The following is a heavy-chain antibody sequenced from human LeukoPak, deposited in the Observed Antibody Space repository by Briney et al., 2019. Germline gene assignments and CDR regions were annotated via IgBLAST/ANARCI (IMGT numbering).Heavy chain of an antibody. CDR3: ARGEFGDYYYFYMDV. J-gene: IGHJ6*03. Sequence: GGSLRLSCAASGFTFSSYEMNWVRQAPGKGLEWVSYISSSGNTIYYGDSVKGRFTISRDDAKNSLFLQMNSLRAEDTATYYCARGEFGDYYYFYMDVWGKGTTVTVSS. D-gene: IGHD2/OR15-2a*01. CDR1: GFTFSSYE. CDR2: ISSSGNTI. V-gene: IGHV3-48*03.